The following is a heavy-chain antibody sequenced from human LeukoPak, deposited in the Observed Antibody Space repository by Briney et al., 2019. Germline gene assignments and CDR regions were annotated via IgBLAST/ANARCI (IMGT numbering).Heavy chain of an antibody. CDR2: ITAYNGNT. D-gene: IGHD2-15*01. CDR3: ARDCSGGTCSSFWFDP. V-gene: IGHV1-18*01. J-gene: IGHJ5*02. CDR1: GYTFRNYA. Sequence: ASVKVSCKASGYTFRNYAITWVRQAPGQGLERMGWITAYNGNTNYAQKFQGRVTMTTDTSTATAYMELRNLKSDDTAVCYCARDCSGGTCSSFWFDPWGQGTLVTVSS.